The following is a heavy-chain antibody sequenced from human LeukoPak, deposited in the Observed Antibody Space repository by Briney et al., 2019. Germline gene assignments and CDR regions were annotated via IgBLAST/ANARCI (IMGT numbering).Heavy chain of an antibody. D-gene: IGHD3-10*01. CDR1: GDSISSYY. CDR3: ARLQRITMAGPDYWYFDL. V-gene: IGHV4-59*01. J-gene: IGHJ2*01. Sequence: PSETLSLTCTVSGDSISSYYWSWIRQPREKGLEWIGYIYYSGSTNYNPSLKSRVTLSVDTSKTQFSLKMNSVTAADTAVYYCARLQRITMAGPDYWYFDLWGRGTLVTVSS. CDR2: IYYSGST.